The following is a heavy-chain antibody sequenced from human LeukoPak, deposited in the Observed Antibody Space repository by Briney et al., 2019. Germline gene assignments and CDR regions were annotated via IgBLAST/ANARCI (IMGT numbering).Heavy chain of an antibody. Sequence: GGSLRLSCAASGFTFSSYSMSWVRQAPGKGLEWVPGTSDRGDYTYYADSVKGRFTISRDTSKNTLYLQMNSLRAEDTALYFCAKKAQYDGHYPLDYWGQGTLVTASA. J-gene: IGHJ4*02. CDR3: AKKAQYDGHYPLDY. D-gene: IGHD4/OR15-4a*01. CDR2: TSDRGDYT. V-gene: IGHV3-23*01. CDR1: GFTFSSYS.